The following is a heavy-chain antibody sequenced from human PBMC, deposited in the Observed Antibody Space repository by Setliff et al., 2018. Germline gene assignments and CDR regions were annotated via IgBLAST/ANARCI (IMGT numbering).Heavy chain of an antibody. CDR3: AHVGRRLAHSSALDY. Sequence: GVLRLSCSASGFIFNNFWMSWVRQAPGKGLEWVANINQRESAKLYVGSVKGRFTISRDNAKNSLYLQLDSLRPDDTATYYCAHVGRRLAHSSALDYWGQGTLVTAPQ. CDR1: GFIFNNFW. V-gene: IGHV3-7*03. D-gene: IGHD6-13*01. CDR2: INQRESAK. J-gene: IGHJ4*02.